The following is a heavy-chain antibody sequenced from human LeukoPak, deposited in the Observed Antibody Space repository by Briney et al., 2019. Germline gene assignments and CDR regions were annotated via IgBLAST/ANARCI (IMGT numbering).Heavy chain of an antibody. D-gene: IGHD6-19*01. V-gene: IGHV3-30*02. CDR1: GFTFSNFG. J-gene: IGHJ5*02. CDR3: ARTAVAGTLRWFDL. Sequence: PGGSLRLSCVVSGFTFSNFGRHWVRQAPGKGLEWLSFIRYDGSNNYHADSVKGRFSISRDNSKNTLHLQMNTLRPDDTAVYYWARTAVAGTLRWFDLWGQGTLVIVSS. CDR2: IRYDGSNN.